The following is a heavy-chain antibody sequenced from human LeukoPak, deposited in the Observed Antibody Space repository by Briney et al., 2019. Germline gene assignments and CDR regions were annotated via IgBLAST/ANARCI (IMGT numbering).Heavy chain of an antibody. D-gene: IGHD5-18*01. CDR3: ARHRDRYSYDSYYFDS. Sequence: GESLKISCKGSGYNFTTYWIAWVGQLPGKGLEWMGIIYPGDSDTRYSPSSQGQVTISADKSITTAYLQWSSLKTSDTAMYYCARHRDRYSYDSYYFDSLGQGTLVTASP. CDR2: IYPGDSDT. V-gene: IGHV5-51*01. CDR1: GYNFTTYW. J-gene: IGHJ4*02.